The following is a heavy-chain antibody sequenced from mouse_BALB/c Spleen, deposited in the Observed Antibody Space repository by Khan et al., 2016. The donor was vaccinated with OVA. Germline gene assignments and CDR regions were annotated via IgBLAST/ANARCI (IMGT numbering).Heavy chain of an antibody. D-gene: IGHD2-10*01. CDR3: ARQPYYHYNVMDY. CDR1: GFSLTNYG. Sequence: QVQLKQSGPGLVAPSQSLSITCTISGFSLTNYGVHWVRQPPGKGLEWLGLMWSDGSATYNSAPKSRLTNSMDNAKSQDFLKMHSLQTDDTAMYFCARQPYYHYNVMDYWGQGTSVTVSS. V-gene: IGHV2-6-1*01. CDR2: MWSDGSA. J-gene: IGHJ4*01.